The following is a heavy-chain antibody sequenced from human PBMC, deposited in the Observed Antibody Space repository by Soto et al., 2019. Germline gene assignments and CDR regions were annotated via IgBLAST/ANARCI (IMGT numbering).Heavy chain of an antibody. V-gene: IGHV3-72*01. Sequence: GGSLRLSCAASGFTFSDHYMDWVRQAPGKGLEWVGRIRNKANSYTTDYAASVKGRFAISREDSKNSLYLQMNTLKTEDTAVYYCARGPDSGYASWSYWGQGTLVTVSS. CDR3: ARGPDSGYASWSY. J-gene: IGHJ4*02. D-gene: IGHD5-12*01. CDR1: GFTFSDHY. CDR2: IRNKANSYTT.